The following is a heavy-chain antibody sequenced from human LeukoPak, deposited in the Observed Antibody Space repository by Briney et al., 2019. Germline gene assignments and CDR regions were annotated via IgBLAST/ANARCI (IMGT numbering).Heavy chain of an antibody. CDR3: AKRIAATGASPYYYGLDV. V-gene: IGHV3-33*06. Sequence: GGSLRLSCAASGFTFSSYGMHWVRQAPGKGLEWVAVIWYDGSNKYYADSVKGRFTISRDNSKNTLCLHMNSLRAEDTAVYYCAKRIAATGASPYYYGLDVWGQGTTVTVSS. D-gene: IGHD6-13*01. CDR2: IWYDGSNK. CDR1: GFTFSSYG. J-gene: IGHJ6*02.